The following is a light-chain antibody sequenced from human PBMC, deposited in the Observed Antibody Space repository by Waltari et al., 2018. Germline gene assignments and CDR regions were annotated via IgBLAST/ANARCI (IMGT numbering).Light chain of an antibody. CDR1: QAISGY. J-gene: IGKJ3*01. CDR3: QQYYTFPFT. CDR2: HTS. Sequence: QMTQSPFSLSASVGDRVTITCRASQAISGYLNWYQQKPGEAPKVLIYHTSRLETGFPSRFSGGGSGTEFTLTISSLQPGDFATYFCQQYYTFPFTFGPGTKLDLK. V-gene: IGKV1-6*01.